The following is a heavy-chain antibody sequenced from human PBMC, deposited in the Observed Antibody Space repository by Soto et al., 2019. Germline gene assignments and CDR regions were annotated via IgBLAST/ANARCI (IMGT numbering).Heavy chain of an antibody. Sequence: GESLKISCKGSGYSFTSYWIGWVRQMPGKGLEWMGIIYPDDSDTRYSPSFQGQVTISADNSISTAYLQWSSLKASDTAMYYCARLGDGDTVVPPSSGYYGMDVWGQGTTVTVSS. CDR1: GYSFTSYW. CDR3: ARLGDGDTVVPPSSGYYGMDV. V-gene: IGHV5-51*01. CDR2: IYPDDSDT. J-gene: IGHJ6*02. D-gene: IGHD2-15*01.